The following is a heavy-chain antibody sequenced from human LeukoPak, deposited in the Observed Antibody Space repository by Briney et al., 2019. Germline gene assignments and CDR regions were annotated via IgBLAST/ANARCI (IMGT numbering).Heavy chain of an antibody. J-gene: IGHJ4*02. CDR1: GGSISSYY. Sequence: SETLSLTCTVSGGSISSYYWSWIRQPPGKGLEWIGYIYYSGSTNYNPSLKSRVTISVDTSKNQFSLKLSSVTAADTAVYYCARGRAATLRGGGGPDYWGQGTLVTVSS. CDR3: ARGRAATLRGGGGPDY. V-gene: IGHV4-59*01. D-gene: IGHD6-25*01. CDR2: IYYSGST.